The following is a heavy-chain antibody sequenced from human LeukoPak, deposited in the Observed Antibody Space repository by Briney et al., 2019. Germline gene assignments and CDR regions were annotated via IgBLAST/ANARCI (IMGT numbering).Heavy chain of an antibody. CDR1: GGSISSGDYY. V-gene: IGHV4-30-4*01. D-gene: IGHD3-22*01. CDR3: ARGTYDSSGYYYGFDY. J-gene: IGHJ4*02. Sequence: SGTLSLTCTVSGGSISSGDYYWSWIRQPPGKGLEWIGYIYYSGSTYYNPSLKSRVTISVDTSKNQFSLKLSSVTAADTAVYYCARGTYDSSGYYYGFDYWGQGTLVTVSS. CDR2: IYYSGST.